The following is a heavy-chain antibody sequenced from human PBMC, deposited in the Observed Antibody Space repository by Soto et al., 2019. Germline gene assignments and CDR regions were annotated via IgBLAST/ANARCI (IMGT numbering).Heavy chain of an antibody. CDR3: AKDLLMVTFGGVIAHFDC. CDR2: ISSSGETT. V-gene: IGHV3-23*01. D-gene: IGHD3-16*02. J-gene: IGHJ4*02. Sequence: PGGSLRLSCAASGFTFSYYAMSWVRQAPGKGLEWVSGISSSGETTYYADSVKGRFTISRDNSKNTLYLQMYSLRAEDTALYYCAKDLLMVTFGGVIAHFDCWGQGTLVTVSS. CDR1: GFTFSYYA.